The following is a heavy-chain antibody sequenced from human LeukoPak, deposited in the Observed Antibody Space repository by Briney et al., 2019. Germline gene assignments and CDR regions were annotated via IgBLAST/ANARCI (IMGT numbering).Heavy chain of an antibody. CDR3: ARVRHSSGWSDFDY. CDR2: IYYSGAT. Sequence: SETLSLTCTVSGGSISNYYWTWIRQPPGKGREWIGYIYYSGATNYNPSLKSRVTISVDTSKNQFSLKLSSVTAADTAVYYCARVRHSSGWSDFDYWGQGTLVTVSS. V-gene: IGHV4-59*01. CDR1: GGSISNYY. D-gene: IGHD6-19*01. J-gene: IGHJ4*02.